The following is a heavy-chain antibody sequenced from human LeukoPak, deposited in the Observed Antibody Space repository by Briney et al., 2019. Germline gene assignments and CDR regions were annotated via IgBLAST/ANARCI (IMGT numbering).Heavy chain of an antibody. Sequence: GGSLRLSCAASGFTLSSYWMHWVRQVPGKGLVWVSRINTDGTNTTYADSVKGRLTMSRDNAKSRLYLQMNSLRAEDTAVYYCARGYSGTYRVDYWGQGTLVTVSS. CDR2: INTDGTNT. V-gene: IGHV3-74*01. CDR1: GFTLSSYW. CDR3: ARGYSGTYRVDY. D-gene: IGHD1-26*01. J-gene: IGHJ4*02.